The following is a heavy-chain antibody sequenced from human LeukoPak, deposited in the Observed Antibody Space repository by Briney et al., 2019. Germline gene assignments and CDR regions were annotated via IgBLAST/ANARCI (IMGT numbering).Heavy chain of an antibody. Sequence: GGSLRLSCAASGFTFSSYWMSWVRQAPGKGLEWVANIKQDGSEKYYVGSVKGRFTISRDNAKNSLYLQMNSLRAEDTAVYYCATLRWGSGLYAGDYWGQGTLVTVSS. CDR1: GFTFSSYW. J-gene: IGHJ4*02. D-gene: IGHD6-19*01. V-gene: IGHV3-7*01. CDR3: ATLRWGSGLYAGDY. CDR2: IKQDGSEK.